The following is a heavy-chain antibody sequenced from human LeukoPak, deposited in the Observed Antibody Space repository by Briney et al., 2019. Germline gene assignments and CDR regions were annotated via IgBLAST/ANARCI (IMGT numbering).Heavy chain of an antibody. CDR3: ARQAYSSGWYTSCYFDY. CDR2: IIPIFGTA. V-gene: IGHV1-69*13. Sequence: GASVKVSCKASGGTFSSYAISWVRQAPGQGLEWMGGIIPIFGTANYAQKFQGRVTITADESTSTAYMELSSLRSVDTAVYYCARQAYSSGWYTSCYFDYWGQGTLVTVSS. CDR1: GGTFSSYA. J-gene: IGHJ4*02. D-gene: IGHD6-19*01.